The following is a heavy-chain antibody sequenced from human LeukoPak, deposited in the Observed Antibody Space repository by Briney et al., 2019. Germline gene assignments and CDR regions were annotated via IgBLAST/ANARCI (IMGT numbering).Heavy chain of an antibody. J-gene: IGHJ5*02. V-gene: IGHV4-59*11. CDR3: ARDTYDYYFDP. CDR2: MYYSGST. CDR1: GDSINSHH. D-gene: IGHD5-12*01. Sequence: PSETLSLSYTVSGDSINSHHRNWIRQPPGKGLEWIGYMYYSGSTKYNPSLKSRVAISIDTSKNQFSLKLSSVTAADTAVYYCARDTYDYYFDPWGQGTLVTVSS.